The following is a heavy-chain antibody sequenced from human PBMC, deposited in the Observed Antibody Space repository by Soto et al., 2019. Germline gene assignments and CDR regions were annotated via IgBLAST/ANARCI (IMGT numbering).Heavy chain of an antibody. J-gene: IGHJ6*02. CDR2: IYYSGST. CDR1: GGSISSSSYY. CDR3: ARRTLDTAMVTGYYGMDV. V-gene: IGHV4-39*01. Sequence: SETLSLTCTVSGGSISSSSYYWGWIRQPPGKGLEWIGSIYYSGSTYYNPSLKSRVTISVDTSKNQFSLKLSSVTAADTAVYYCARRTLDTAMVTGYYGMDVWGQGTTVTAP. D-gene: IGHD5-18*01.